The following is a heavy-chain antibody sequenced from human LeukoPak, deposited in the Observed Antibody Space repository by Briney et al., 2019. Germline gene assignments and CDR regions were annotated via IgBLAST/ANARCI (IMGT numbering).Heavy chain of an antibody. J-gene: IGHJ6*03. D-gene: IGHD6-19*01. CDR2: IYYSGST. V-gene: IGHV4-59*01. Sequence: SETLSLTCTVSGGSISSYYWSWIRQPPGKGLEWIGYIYYSGSTNYKPSLKSRVTISVDTSKNQFSLKLSSVTAADTAVYYCARCGWSTMNYYYMDVWGKGTTVTISS. CDR3: ARCGWSTMNYYYMDV. CDR1: GGSISSYY.